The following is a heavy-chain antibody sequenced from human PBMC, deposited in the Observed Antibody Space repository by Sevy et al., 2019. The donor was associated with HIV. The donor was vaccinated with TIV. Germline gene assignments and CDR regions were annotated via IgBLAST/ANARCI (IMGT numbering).Heavy chain of an antibody. J-gene: IGHJ4*02. CDR1: GFTFGDYA. CDR3: TRDSSYLPY. CDR2: IRSKAYGGTT. V-gene: IGHV3-49*03. Sequence: GGSLRLSCTASGFTFGDYAMSWFRQAPGKGLEWVGFIRSKAYGGTTENAASVIGRFTTSRDDSKSMAYLQMNSLKTDDTAVYYCTRDSSYLPYWGQGTLVTVSS.